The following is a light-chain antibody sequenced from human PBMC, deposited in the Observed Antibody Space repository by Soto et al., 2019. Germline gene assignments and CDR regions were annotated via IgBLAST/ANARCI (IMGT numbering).Light chain of an antibody. J-gene: IGLJ2*01. V-gene: IGLV4-69*01. Sequence: QPVLTQSPSASASLGASVKVTCTLSSGHSSYAIAWHQQQPEKGPRYLMKLNSDGSHSKGDGIPDRFSGSSSGAERYLTISSHQSEDEADYYCQYWVGTDNVVFGGGTKLTVL. CDR2: LNSDGSH. CDR1: SGHSSYA. CDR3: QYWVGTDNVV.